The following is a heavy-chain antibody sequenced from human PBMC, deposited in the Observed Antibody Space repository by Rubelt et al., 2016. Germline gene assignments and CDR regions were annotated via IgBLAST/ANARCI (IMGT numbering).Heavy chain of an antibody. CDR2: INAGNGNT. Sequence: QVQLVQSGAEVKKPGASVKVSCKASGYTFTSYAMHWVRQAPGQRLEWMGWINAGNGNTKYSQKFQARVTITRDTAASTDYMELSSLRSEDTAVYYCATIAVAGYHPATVFDYWGQGTLVTVSS. J-gene: IGHJ4*02. CDR1: GYTFTSYA. D-gene: IGHD6-19*01. CDR3: ATIAVAGYHPATVFDY. V-gene: IGHV1-3*01.